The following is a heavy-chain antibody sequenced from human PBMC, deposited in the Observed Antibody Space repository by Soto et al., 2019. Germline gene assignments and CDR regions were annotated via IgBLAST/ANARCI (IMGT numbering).Heavy chain of an antibody. Sequence: QVQLQESGPGLVKPSETLSLTCTVSVSGGSVSTGVHYWSWIRQPPGKGLEWIGYIYYSGSTNYNPALKSRVTISVDTSKNQFSLKLTSVTAADTAVYYCARGYYTSWYWFDRWGRGTLVTVSS. CDR1: GGSVSTGVHY. V-gene: IGHV4-61*08. J-gene: IGHJ2*01. CDR3: ARGYYTSWYWFDR. CDR2: IYYSGST. D-gene: IGHD6-13*01.